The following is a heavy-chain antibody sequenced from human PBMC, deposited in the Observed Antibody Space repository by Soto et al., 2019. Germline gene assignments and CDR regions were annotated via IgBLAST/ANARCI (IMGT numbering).Heavy chain of an antibody. V-gene: IGHV3-9*01. D-gene: IGHD3-16*02. CDR1: GFTFDDYA. Sequence: QPGGSLRLSCAAFGFTFDDYAMHWVRQAPGKGLEWVSGISWNSGKIAYADSVKGRFTISRDNAKNSLYLQMNSLRADDTAVYYCVKDKSNVELSIYHYNGLDVWGQGTTVTVSS. J-gene: IGHJ6*02. CDR2: ISWNSGKI. CDR3: VKDKSNVELSIYHYNGLDV.